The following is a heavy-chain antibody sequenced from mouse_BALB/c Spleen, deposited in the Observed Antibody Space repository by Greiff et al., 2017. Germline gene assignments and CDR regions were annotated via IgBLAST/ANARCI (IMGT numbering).Heavy chain of an antibody. V-gene: IGHV5-17*02. CDR3: ATLIYNYGSSYFDY. CDR2: ISSASSTI. D-gene: IGHD1-1*01. J-gene: IGHJ2*01. Sequence: EVKLMESGGGLVQPGGSRKLSCAASGFTFSSFGMHWVRQAPEKGLEWVAYISSASSTIYYADTVKGRFTISRDNPKNTLFLQMTSLRSEDTAMYYCATLIYNYGSSYFDYWGQGTTLTVSS. CDR1: GFTFSSFG.